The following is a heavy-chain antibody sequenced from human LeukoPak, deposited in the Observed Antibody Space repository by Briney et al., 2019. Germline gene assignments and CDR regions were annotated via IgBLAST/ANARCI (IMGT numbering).Heavy chain of an antibody. CDR2: ISSSSTYI. D-gene: IGHD1-14*01. CDR3: ARDRGNQRKAFDI. Sequence: GGSLRLSCAASGFTFSSYSMNWVRQAPGKGLEWVSSISSSSTYIYYADSVKGRFTISRDNAKNSLYLQMNSLRAEDTAVYYCARDRGNQRKAFDIWGQGTMVTVSS. J-gene: IGHJ3*02. V-gene: IGHV3-21*01. CDR1: GFTFSSYS.